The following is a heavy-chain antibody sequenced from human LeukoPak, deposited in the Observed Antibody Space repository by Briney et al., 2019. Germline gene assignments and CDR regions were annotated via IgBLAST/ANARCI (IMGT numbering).Heavy chain of an antibody. J-gene: IGHJ4*02. CDR1: GYTFTSYG. CDR3: ARVSGNCSGGSCYDDY. CDR2: ISAYNGNT. V-gene: IGHV1-18*01. Sequence: ASVKVSCKASGYTFTSYGISWVRQAPGQGLEWMGWISAYNGNTNYAQKPQGRVTMTTDTSTSTAYMELRSLRSDDTAVYYCARVSGNCSGGSCYDDYWGQGTLVTVSS. D-gene: IGHD2-15*01.